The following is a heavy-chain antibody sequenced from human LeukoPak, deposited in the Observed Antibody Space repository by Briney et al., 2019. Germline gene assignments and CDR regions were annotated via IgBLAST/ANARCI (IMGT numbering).Heavy chain of an antibody. CDR3: VKALSSRVTTKKKFDY. Sequence: GGSLRLSCSASGFTFSTYAMHWVRQAPGKGLEYVSGISSNGGSTYYADSVKDRLTISRDNSKNTLYLQMSSLRPEDKAIYYCVKALSSRVTTKKKFDYWGQGTLVTVSS. V-gene: IGHV3-64D*06. D-gene: IGHD4-17*01. CDR2: ISSNGGST. J-gene: IGHJ4*02. CDR1: GFTFSTYA.